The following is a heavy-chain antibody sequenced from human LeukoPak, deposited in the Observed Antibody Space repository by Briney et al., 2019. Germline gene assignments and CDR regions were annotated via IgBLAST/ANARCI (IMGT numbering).Heavy chain of an antibody. CDR1: GGSISSYY. V-gene: IGHV4-4*07. Sequence: SEALSLTCTVSGGSISSYYWSWIRQPAGKGLEWIGRIYTSGSTNYNPSLKSRVTMSVDTSKNQFSLKLSSVTAADTAVYYCARGVGLTAMASYFDYWGQGTLVTVSS. J-gene: IGHJ4*02. CDR2: IYTSGST. D-gene: IGHD5-18*01. CDR3: ARGVGLTAMASYFDY.